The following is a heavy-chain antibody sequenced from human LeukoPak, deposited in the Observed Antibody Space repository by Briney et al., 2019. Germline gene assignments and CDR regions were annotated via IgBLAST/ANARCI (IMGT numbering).Heavy chain of an antibody. D-gene: IGHD2-2*01. CDR3: ARALRIVVVPAAIQFWFDP. Sequence: SSETLSLTCAVYGGSFSGYYWRWIRQPPGKGLEWIGEINHSGSTNYNPPLKSRVTISVATSKSKFSLKLSSVTAADTAVYYCARALRIVVVPAAIQFWFDPWGQGTLVTVSS. J-gene: IGHJ5*02. V-gene: IGHV4-34*01. CDR2: INHSGST. CDR1: GGSFSGYY.